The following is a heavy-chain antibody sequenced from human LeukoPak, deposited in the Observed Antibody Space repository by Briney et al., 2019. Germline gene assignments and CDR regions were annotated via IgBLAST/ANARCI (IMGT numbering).Heavy chain of an antibody. Sequence: PGGSLRLSCAASGFTFSSYWMHWVRQAPGKGLEWVSRINTDGSRTNYADSVKGRFTISRDNAKNSLYLQMNNLRAEDTAVYYCARDQVFCGGDCRDAFDIWGQGTMVTVSS. D-gene: IGHD2-21*02. J-gene: IGHJ3*02. CDR2: INTDGSRT. CDR1: GFTFSSYW. V-gene: IGHV3-74*01. CDR3: ARDQVFCGGDCRDAFDI.